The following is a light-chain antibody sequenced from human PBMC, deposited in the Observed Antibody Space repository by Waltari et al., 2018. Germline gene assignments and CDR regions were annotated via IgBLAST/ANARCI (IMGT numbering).Light chain of an antibody. CDR2: GAS. V-gene: IGKV3-15*01. J-gene: IGKJ4*01. CDR1: QSVSSN. Sequence: EIVMTQSPATLSVSPGERATLSCRASQSVSSNLAWYQQKPGQAPRLLIYGASTRATGIPAMFRGSGSGTDFTLTISSLQSEDFAVYYCQQYDNWPPLTFGGGTKVEIK. CDR3: QQYDNWPPLT.